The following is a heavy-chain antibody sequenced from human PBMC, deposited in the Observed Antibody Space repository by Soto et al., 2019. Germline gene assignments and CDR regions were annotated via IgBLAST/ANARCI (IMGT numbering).Heavy chain of an antibody. CDR3: AKASLGYCSGGSCYSQGAFDI. V-gene: IGHV3-9*01. CDR2: ISWNSGSI. Sequence: GGSLRLSCAASGFTFDDYAMHWVRQAPGKGLEWVSGISWNSGSIGYADSVKGRFTISRDNAKNSLYLQMNSLRAEDTALYYCAKASLGYCSGGSCYSQGAFDIWGQGTMVTVSS. CDR1: GFTFDDYA. J-gene: IGHJ3*02. D-gene: IGHD2-15*01.